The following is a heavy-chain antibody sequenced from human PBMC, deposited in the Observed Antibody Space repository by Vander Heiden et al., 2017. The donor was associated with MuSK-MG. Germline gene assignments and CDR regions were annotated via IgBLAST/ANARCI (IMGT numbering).Heavy chain of an antibody. CDR3: AKDVYSRSWYRGIDY. CDR1: GFTFSTYA. CDR2: IRVSGGST. J-gene: IGHJ4*02. D-gene: IGHD6-13*01. V-gene: IGHV3-23*01. Sequence: EVQLLESGGGLVQPGGSLRLSCAASGFTFSTYAMNWVRQAPGKGLEWVSVIRVSGGSTYDADSVKGRFTISRDNSKNTLYLQMNSLRAEDTAVYYCAKDVYSRSWYRGIDYWCQGTLVTLSS.